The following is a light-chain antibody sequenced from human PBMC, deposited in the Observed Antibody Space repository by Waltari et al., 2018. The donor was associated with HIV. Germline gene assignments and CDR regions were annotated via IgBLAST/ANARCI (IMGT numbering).Light chain of an antibody. J-gene: IGLJ2*01. CDR1: SSNIGSNT. Sequence: QSVLTQPPSASGTPGQRVTISCSGSSSNIGSNTVNWYQPLPGTAPKSLIHRMNRRTSVVPDLFSGPKSGTSASLAISGLRSEDEAVYYCAEWDDSLNGPVFGGGTKLTVL. CDR3: AEWDDSLNGPV. CDR2: RMN. V-gene: IGLV1-44*01.